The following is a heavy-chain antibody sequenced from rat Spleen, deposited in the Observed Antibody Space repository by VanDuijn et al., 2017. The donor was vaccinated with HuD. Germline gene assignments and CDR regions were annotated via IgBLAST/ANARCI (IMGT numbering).Heavy chain of an antibody. D-gene: IGHD1-11*01. V-gene: IGHV5-31*01. Sequence: EVQLVESGGGLVQPGRSLKLSCVASGFTFNNYWMTWIRQAPGKGLEWVASITNSGGTTYYPDSVKGRFTISSDNAKSTLYLQMNSLRCEATATYYWTRVGLTPGGMGVWDAWGQGASVTVSS. CDR1: GFTFNNYW. J-gene: IGHJ4*01. CDR2: ITNSGGTT. CDR3: TRVGLTPGGMGVWDA.